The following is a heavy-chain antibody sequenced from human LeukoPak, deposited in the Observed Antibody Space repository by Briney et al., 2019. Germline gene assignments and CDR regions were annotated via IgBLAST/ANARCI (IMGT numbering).Heavy chain of an antibody. J-gene: IGHJ4*02. CDR1: GFTSTSYS. D-gene: IGHD1-26*01. CDR3: ARSSGSYSYFDY. V-gene: IGHV3-48*01. CDR2: ISSSSSTI. Sequence: GGSLRLSCAASGFTSTSYSMNWVRQAPGTGLEWVTYISSSSSTIYYADSVKVRFTISRDNAKNSLYLQMNSLRAEDTAVYYCARSSGSYSYFDYWGQGTLVTVSS.